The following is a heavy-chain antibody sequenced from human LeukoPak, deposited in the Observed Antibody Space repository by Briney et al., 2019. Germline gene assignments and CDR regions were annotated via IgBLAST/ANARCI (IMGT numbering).Heavy chain of an antibody. J-gene: IGHJ4*02. CDR1: GFMLSTHC. CDR3: ARDLSYGGVDC. CDR2: MWHDGTRE. Sequence: PGGSLRLSCAASGFMLSTHCMHGVRQAPGKGLEGVAGMWHDGTREDYADSVKGRFTISRHLYKNTLNLQMNSLRGDDTAMFYCARDLSYGGVDCRGQGTLVTVSS. V-gene: IGHV3-33*08. D-gene: IGHD3-10*01.